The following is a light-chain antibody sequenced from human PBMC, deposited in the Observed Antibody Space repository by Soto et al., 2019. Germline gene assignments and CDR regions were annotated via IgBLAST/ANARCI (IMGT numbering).Light chain of an antibody. CDR2: DVS. CDR1: SDYIGDYNY. J-gene: IGLJ1*01. CDR3: CSYTRSGTLI. V-gene: IGLV2-14*01. Sequence: QSALTQPASVSGSPGQSITISCVDTSDYIGDYNYVSWYQQHPGKVLKVIIYDVSNRPSGVFYRFSGTKSGNTASLTVSGLQAEDEADYYCCSYTRSGTLIFGTGTKVTVL.